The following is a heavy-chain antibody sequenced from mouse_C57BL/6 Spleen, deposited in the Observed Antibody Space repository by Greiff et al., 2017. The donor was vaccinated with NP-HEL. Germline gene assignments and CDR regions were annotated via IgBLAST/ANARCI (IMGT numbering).Heavy chain of an antibody. Sequence: EVQGVESGGGLVQPKGSLKLSCAASGFSFNTYAMNWVRQAPGKGLEWVARIRSKSNNYATYYADSVKDRFTISRDDSESMLYLQMNNLKTEDTAMFYCVRHDPVYWFDYWGPGTTLTVSS. D-gene: IGHD2-1*01. CDR1: GFSFNTYA. J-gene: IGHJ2*01. CDR2: IRSKSNNYAT. CDR3: VRHDPVYWFDY. V-gene: IGHV10-1*01.